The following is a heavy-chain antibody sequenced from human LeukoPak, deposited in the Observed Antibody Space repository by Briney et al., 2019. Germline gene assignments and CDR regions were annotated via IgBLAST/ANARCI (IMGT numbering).Heavy chain of an antibody. D-gene: IGHD1-26*01. CDR2: IRTKGLGETA. CDR3: SRSSGTYRGYGMDV. CDR1: GFIFRDRA. Sequence: KPGGSLRLSCTASGFIFRDRAMSWVRQAPGKGLEWVGFIRTKGLGETAEYAASVKDRFTISRDDSNNIAYLHMNSLKTEDTAVYYRSRSSGTYRGYGMDVWGQGTPVTVSS. J-gene: IGHJ6*02. V-gene: IGHV3-49*04.